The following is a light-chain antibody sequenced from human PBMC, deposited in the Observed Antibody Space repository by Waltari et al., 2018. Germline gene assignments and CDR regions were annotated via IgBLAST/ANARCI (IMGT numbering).Light chain of an antibody. CDR3: QQYYSTPWT. CDR1: QSVLYSSNKKKY. CDR2: WAS. Sequence: DIVMRQSHVSLAVTLYYRATIHCKSSQSVLYSSNKKKYLAWYQQKAGQPPKLLIYWASTRESGVPDRFTGSGSGTDFTLTISSLQAEDVAVYYCQQYYSTPWTFGQGTKVEIK. V-gene: IGKV4-1*01. J-gene: IGKJ1*01.